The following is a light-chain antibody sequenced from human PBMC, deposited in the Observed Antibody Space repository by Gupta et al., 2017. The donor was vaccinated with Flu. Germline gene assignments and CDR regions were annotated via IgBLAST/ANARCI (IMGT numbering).Light chain of an antibody. J-gene: IGLJ3*02. CDR3: QVWHISSDHLRV. V-gene: IGLV3-21*02. CDR1: DIGRKS. Sequence: YVLTQPPSVSVAPGQTARITCGGDDIGRKSVHWYQQRPGQAPVVVVYDDSDRPSGIPERFSGSNSWNTATLTITKVEAGDEAEYFCQVWHISSDHLRVFGGGTKLTVL. CDR2: DDS.